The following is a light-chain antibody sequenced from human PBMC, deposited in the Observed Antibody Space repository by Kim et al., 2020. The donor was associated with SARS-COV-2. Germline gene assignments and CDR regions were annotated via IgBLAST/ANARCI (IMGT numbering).Light chain of an antibody. Sequence: SSELTQDPAVSVALGQTVRITCQGDSLRSYYTTWYQQKPGQAPIVVVYGKNNRPSGIPDRFSGSSSGKTTSLTITGTQAGDEADYYCNSRDTNDNVLFGG. J-gene: IGLJ2*01. CDR2: GKN. V-gene: IGLV3-19*01. CDR3: NSRDTNDNVL. CDR1: SLRSYY.